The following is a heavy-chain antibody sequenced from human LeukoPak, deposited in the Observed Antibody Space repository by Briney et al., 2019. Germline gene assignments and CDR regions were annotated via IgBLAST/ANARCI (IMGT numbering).Heavy chain of an antibody. Sequence: SETLSLTCTVSGGSISSSSYYWGWIRQPPGKGLEWIGSIYYSGSTYYNPSLKSRVTISVDTSKNQFSLKLSSVTAADTAVYYCARRGYYYDSSGYYSYFDYWGQGTLVTVSS. D-gene: IGHD3-22*01. CDR1: GGSISSSSYY. V-gene: IGHV4-39*01. CDR2: IYYSGST. CDR3: ARRGYYYDSSGYYSYFDY. J-gene: IGHJ4*02.